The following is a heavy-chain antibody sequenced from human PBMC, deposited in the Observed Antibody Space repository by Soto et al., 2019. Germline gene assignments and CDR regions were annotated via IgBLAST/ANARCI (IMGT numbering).Heavy chain of an antibody. Sequence: SVKVSCKASGGSFSSYRFNWVRQARGQGLEWLGGIVPIYRTADYAQKFQGRVTITADESTRTVYMELSSLKSQDTALYYCARDSGAKLSSSWGQGTLVTVSS. J-gene: IGHJ4*02. V-gene: IGHV1-69*13. CDR2: IVPIYRTA. D-gene: IGHD6-13*01. CDR1: GGSFSSYR. CDR3: ARDSGAKLSSS.